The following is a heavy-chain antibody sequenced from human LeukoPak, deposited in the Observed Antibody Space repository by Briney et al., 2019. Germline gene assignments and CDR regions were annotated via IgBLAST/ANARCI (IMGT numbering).Heavy chain of an antibody. CDR3: AKDRPNYYGTNGHYYRRDGDC. J-gene: IGHJ4*02. D-gene: IGHD3-22*01. V-gene: IGHV3-23*01. CDR2: TSSSGETT. Sequence: GGSLRLSCVASGFTFSSYAMSWVRQAAGKGLEWVSSTSSSGETTYYADSVKGRFTISRDNSRNTLYLQMDSLRAEDTAVNYCAKDRPNYYGTNGHYYRRDGDCWGQGTLVTVSS. CDR1: GFTFSSYA.